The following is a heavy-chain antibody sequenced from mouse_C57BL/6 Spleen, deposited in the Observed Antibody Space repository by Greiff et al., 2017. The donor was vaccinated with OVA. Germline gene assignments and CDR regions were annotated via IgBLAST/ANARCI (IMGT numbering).Heavy chain of an antibody. CDR1: GYAFSSSW. CDR3: ARTITTVGDY. Sequence: QVQLQQSGPELVKPGASVKISCKASGYAFSSSWMNWVKQRPGQGLEWIGRIYPGDGDTNYNGKFKGKATLTADKSSSTAYMQLSSLTSEDSAVYFCARTITTVGDYWGQGTTLTVSS. J-gene: IGHJ2*01. V-gene: IGHV1-82*01. D-gene: IGHD1-1*01. CDR2: IYPGDGDT.